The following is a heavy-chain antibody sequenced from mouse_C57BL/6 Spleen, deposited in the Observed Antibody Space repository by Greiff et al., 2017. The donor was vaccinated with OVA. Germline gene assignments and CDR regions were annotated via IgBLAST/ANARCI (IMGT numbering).Heavy chain of an antibody. D-gene: IGHD2-4*01. CDR2: INPNNGGT. J-gene: IGHJ3*01. CDR3: ARGLYYDYNWFAY. Sequence: EVQLQQSGPELVKPGASVKIPCKASGYTFTDYNMDWMKQSHGKSLEWIGDINPNNGGTIYNQKFKGKATLTVHKSSSTAYMELRSLTSEDTAVYYCARGLYYDYNWFAYWGQGTLVTVSA. V-gene: IGHV1-18*01. CDR1: GYTFTDYN.